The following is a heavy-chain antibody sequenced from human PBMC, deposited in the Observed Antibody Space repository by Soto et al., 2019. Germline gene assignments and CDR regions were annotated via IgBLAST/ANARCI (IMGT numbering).Heavy chain of an antibody. V-gene: IGHV1-8*01. CDR1: GYTFTRYG. CDR2: MNPNSGNT. J-gene: IGHJ6*03. CDR3: ARGQSHYYYYYYMDV. Sequence: GAPVEVSCKASGYTFTRYGINWVRQGTGQGLEWMGWMNPNSGNTGYAQKFQGRVTMTRNTSISTAYMELSSLRSEDTAVYYCARGQSHYYYYYYMDVWGKGTTVTVSS.